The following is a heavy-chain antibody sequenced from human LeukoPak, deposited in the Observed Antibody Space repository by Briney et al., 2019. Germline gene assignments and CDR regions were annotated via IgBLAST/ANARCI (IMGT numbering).Heavy chain of an antibody. CDR1: GYSFQDYW. Sequence: GESLKISCKGSGYSFQDYWIGWVRQMPGKGPGLMGRIFPHDSDTKYSPSFEGQVTISVDKSISTAYVQWGSLRVSDTAIYYCAKFGIRGCFSGARCYTSFFHYGMDVWGQGTTVTVSS. CDR2: IFPHDSDT. J-gene: IGHJ6*02. V-gene: IGHV5-51*01. CDR3: AKFGIRGCFSGARCYTSFFHYGMDV. D-gene: IGHD2-2*02.